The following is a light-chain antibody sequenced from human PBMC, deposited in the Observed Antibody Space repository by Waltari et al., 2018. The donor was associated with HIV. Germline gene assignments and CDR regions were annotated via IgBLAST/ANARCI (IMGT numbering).Light chain of an antibody. Sequence: SVLTQPPSASGTPGQRVTISCSGSPSNIGSNDVFWYQHLPGAAPKLLIHRNNQRPSGAPDRFSGSTSGTSASLAISGLRSEDDADYYCVAWDDSLRGVVFGGGTKVAAL. J-gene: IGLJ2*01. CDR2: RNN. CDR1: PSNIGSND. CDR3: VAWDDSLRGVV. V-gene: IGLV1-47*01.